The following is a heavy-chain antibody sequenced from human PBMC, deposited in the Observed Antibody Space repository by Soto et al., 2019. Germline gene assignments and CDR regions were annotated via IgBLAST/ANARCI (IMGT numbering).Heavy chain of an antibody. CDR1: GYSFTSYW. J-gene: IGHJ6*02. CDR3: ARRYDFWSGNYYYGMDV. CDR2: VHPGNSGT. D-gene: IGHD3-3*01. V-gene: IGHV5-51*01. Sequence: GESLKISCKGSGYSFTSYWIAWVRQMPGKGLEWMGIVHPGNSGTKYSPSFQGQVTISADKSISTAYLQWSSLKASDTAMYYCARRYDFWSGNYYYGMDVWGQGTTVTVSS.